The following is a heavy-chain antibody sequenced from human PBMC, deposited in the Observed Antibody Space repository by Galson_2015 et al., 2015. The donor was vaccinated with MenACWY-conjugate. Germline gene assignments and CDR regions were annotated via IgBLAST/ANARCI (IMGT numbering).Heavy chain of an antibody. D-gene: IGHD6-25*01. Sequence: SEPLSLTCAVSSGAISNSDWWTWVRQPPGKGLEWVGEISLSGETHYSPSLRGRVTISIDKSKNQISLKLSSVTAADTALYYCGTSGWNRINYLGQETLVTVSS. CDR2: ISLSGET. CDR3: GTSGWNRINY. J-gene: IGHJ4*02. V-gene: IGHV4/OR15-8*02. CDR1: SGAISNSDW.